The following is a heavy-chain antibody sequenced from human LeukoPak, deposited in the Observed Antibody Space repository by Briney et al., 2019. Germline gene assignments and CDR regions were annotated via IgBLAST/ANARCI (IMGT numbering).Heavy chain of an antibody. Sequence: GASVKVSCKASGYTFTSYGISWVRQAPGQGLEWMGWISAYNGNTNYAQKFQGGVTMTRDTSISTAYMGLSRLRSDDTAFYYCARGLDDYGNSYYYMDVWGKGTTVTISS. V-gene: IGHV1-18*01. J-gene: IGHJ6*03. CDR2: ISAYNGNT. CDR1: GYTFTSYG. D-gene: IGHD4-17*01. CDR3: ARGLDDYGNSYYYMDV.